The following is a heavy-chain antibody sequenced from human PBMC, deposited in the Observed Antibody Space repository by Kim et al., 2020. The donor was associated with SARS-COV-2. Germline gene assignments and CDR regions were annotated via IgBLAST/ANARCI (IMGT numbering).Heavy chain of an antibody. V-gene: IGHV1-69*02. CDR3: ARGEGVEDIVVVVAAPNPLYYYGMDV. J-gene: IGHJ6*02. CDR1: GGTFSSYT. Sequence: SVKVSCKASGGTFSSYTISWVRQAPGQGLEWMGRIIPILGIANYAQKFQGRVTITADKSMSTAYMELSSLRSEDTAVYYCARGEGVEDIVVVVAAPNPLYYYGMDVWGQGTTVTVSS. CDR2: IIPILGIA. D-gene: IGHD2-15*01.